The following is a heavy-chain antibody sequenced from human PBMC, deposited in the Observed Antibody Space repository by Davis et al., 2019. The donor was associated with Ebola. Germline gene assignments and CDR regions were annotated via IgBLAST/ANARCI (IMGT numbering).Heavy chain of an antibody. J-gene: IGHJ4*02. Sequence: ASVKVSCKASGYTFTSYGISWVRQAPGQGLEWMGWISAYNGNTNYAQKLQGRVTMTTDTSTSTAYMELRSLRSDDTAVYYCARLLSWGFRHSSEQQLAWFDYWGQGTLVTVSS. D-gene: IGHD6-13*01. CDR2: ISAYNGNT. CDR3: ARLLSWGFRHSSEQQLAWFDY. V-gene: IGHV1-18*01. CDR1: GYTFTSYG.